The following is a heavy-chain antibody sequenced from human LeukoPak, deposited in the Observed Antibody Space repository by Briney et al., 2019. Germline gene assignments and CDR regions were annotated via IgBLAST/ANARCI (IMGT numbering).Heavy chain of an antibody. D-gene: IGHD3-3*01. Sequence: SETLSLTCTVSGGSISSYYWSWIRQPAGKGLEWIGRIYTSGSTNYNPSLKSRVTISVDTSKNQFSLKLSSVTAADTAVYYCARGGFLEWLLGINWFDPWGQGTLVTVSS. CDR3: ARGGFLEWLLGINWFDP. CDR1: GGSISSYY. CDR2: IYTSGST. J-gene: IGHJ5*02. V-gene: IGHV4-4*07.